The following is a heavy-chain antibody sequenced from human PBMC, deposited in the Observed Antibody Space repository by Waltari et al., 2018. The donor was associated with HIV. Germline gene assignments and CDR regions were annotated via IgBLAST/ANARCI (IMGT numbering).Heavy chain of an antibody. CDR2: ISYSSNNI. Sequence: EVQLVESGGGLVKPGGSLRLSCAASGFTFSSYTMNWVRQAPGKGLEWVSSISYSSNNIYYSDSLKGRFTISRDNAKNSLYLQMNSLRAEDTAVYYCARYGGYSGPTLDYWGQGTLVTVSS. J-gene: IGHJ4*02. CDR3: ARYGGYSGPTLDY. D-gene: IGHD5-12*01. CDR1: GFTFSSYT. V-gene: IGHV3-21*01.